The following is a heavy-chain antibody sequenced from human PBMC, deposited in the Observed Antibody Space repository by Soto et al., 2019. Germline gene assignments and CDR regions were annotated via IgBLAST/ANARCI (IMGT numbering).Heavy chain of an antibody. CDR1: GFPSDTYD. Sequence: EMQLMELGGGLVKAGGSLRLSCAASGFPSDTYDMSWVRQAPGKGLEWVSGIYGRGDRTFVADSVKGRFSISRDSSKDTVYLQMSSLRPEDTAVYYCAKEGWGGSYEPYFDYWGQGTVVTVSS. V-gene: IGHV3-23*01. D-gene: IGHD1-26*01. CDR3: AKEGWGGSYEPYFDY. J-gene: IGHJ4*02. CDR2: IYGRGDRT.